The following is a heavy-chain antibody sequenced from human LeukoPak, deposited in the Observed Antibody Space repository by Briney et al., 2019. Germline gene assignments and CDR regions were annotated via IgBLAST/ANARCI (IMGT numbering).Heavy chain of an antibody. CDR3: ARYVWGSYPTFEDY. V-gene: IGHV4-59*01. CDR1: GASISSYY. J-gene: IGHJ4*02. D-gene: IGHD3-16*02. Sequence: SETLSLTCTVSGASISSYYWSWIRQPPGKGLEWIGYIYYSGSTNYNPSLKSRVTISVDTSKNQFSLKLSSVTAADTAVYYCARYVWGSYPTFEDYWGQGTLVTVSS. CDR2: IYYSGST.